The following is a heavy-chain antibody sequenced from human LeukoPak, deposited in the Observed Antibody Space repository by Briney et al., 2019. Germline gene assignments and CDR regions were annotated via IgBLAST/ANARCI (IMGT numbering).Heavy chain of an antibody. CDR3: KSGGAAPGSFDN. V-gene: IGHV3-7*01. D-gene: IGHD6-13*01. Sequence: GGSLRLSCAASGYTFSDYWMSWMRQAPGKGLEWVANIKYDGDEEYYVDSVKGRFTISRDNAKSSLYLQLNSLRIEDTAVYYCKSGGAAPGSFDNWGQGTLVTVSP. CDR2: IKYDGDEE. CDR1: GYTFSDYW. J-gene: IGHJ4*02.